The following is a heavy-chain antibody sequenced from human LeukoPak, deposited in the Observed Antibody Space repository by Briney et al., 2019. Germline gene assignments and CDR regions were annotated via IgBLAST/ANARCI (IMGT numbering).Heavy chain of an antibody. CDR1: GGTFSSHA. D-gene: IGHD2-21*02. CDR3: AILSDGAYCGGDCFYLDY. J-gene: IGHJ4*02. V-gene: IGHV1-69*10. Sequence: ASVTVSCKASGGTFSSHAMSWVRQAPGQGLEWMGGIIPILDITNYAQKFQGRVTITADKSTGTAYMELSSLRSEDTAVYYCAILSDGAYCGGDCFYLDYWGQGTLVTVSS. CDR2: IIPILDIT.